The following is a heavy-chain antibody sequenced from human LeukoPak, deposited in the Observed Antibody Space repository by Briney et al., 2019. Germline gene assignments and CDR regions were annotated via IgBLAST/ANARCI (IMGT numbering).Heavy chain of an antibody. Sequence: GGSLRLSCAASGFSLTSYGMSCVRQAPGKGLVWVSRIYSDGSVTNYADSVKGRFTISRDTAKNTLYLQMNSLGVEDTAIYYCARIRLGYFFDYWGQGTLVTVSS. CDR1: GFSLTSYG. V-gene: IGHV3-74*01. CDR3: ARIRLGYFFDY. J-gene: IGHJ4*02. D-gene: IGHD3-22*01. CDR2: IYSDGSVT.